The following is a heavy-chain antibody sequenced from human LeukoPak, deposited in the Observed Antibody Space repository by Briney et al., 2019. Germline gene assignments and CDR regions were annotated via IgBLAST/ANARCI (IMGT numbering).Heavy chain of an antibody. CDR1: GGSISSGDYY. J-gene: IGHJ4*02. D-gene: IGHD4-23*01. Sequence: SQTLSLTCTVSGGSISSGDYYWSWIRQHPGKGLAWIGYIYYSGNTYYNPSLKSRVTISVDTSKNQFSLKLSSVTAADTAVYYCARDRYGGTLDYWGQGTLVTVSS. CDR3: ARDRYGGTLDY. V-gene: IGHV4-31*03. CDR2: IYYSGNT.